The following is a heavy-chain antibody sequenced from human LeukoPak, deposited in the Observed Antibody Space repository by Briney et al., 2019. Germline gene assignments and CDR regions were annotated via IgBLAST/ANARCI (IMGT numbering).Heavy chain of an antibody. CDR1: GFTFSSYA. CDR2: ISGSGGST. Sequence: GGSLRLSCAASGFTFSSYAMRWVRQAPGKGLEWVSAISGSGGSTYYADSVKGRFTISRDNSKNTLYPQMNSLRAEDTAVYYCAKASNWGEFYYFDYWGQGTLVTVSS. CDR3: AKASNWGEFYYFDY. J-gene: IGHJ4*02. D-gene: IGHD7-27*01. V-gene: IGHV3-23*01.